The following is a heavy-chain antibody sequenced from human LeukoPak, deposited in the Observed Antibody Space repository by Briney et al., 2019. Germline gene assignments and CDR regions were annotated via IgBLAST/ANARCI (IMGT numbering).Heavy chain of an antibody. CDR3: AGGLPQLDH. CDR2: IKQDGSEK. V-gene: IGHV3-7*01. D-gene: IGHD4-11*01. Sequence: GGSLRLSCGASGFTFSSYWMSWVRQAPGKGREWVANIKQDGSEKYNVDSVKGRFTISRDNAKNSLYLQMNSLRAEDTAVYYCAGGLPQLDHWGQGTLVTVSS. J-gene: IGHJ4*02. CDR1: GFTFSSYW.